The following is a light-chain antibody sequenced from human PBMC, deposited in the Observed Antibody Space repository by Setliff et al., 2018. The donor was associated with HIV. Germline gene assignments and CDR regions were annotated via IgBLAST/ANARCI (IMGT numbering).Light chain of an antibody. V-gene: IGLV2-14*01. CDR1: SSDVGGYNY. CDR3: SSYAITNTLP. Sequence: QSALAQPASVLGSPGQSITISCAGTSSDVGGYNYVSWYQQHPGKAPKLIIYEVRNRPSGVSNRFSGSKSGNTASLTISGLQAEDEADYYCSSYAITNTLPFGTGTKVTVL. CDR2: EVR. J-gene: IGLJ1*01.